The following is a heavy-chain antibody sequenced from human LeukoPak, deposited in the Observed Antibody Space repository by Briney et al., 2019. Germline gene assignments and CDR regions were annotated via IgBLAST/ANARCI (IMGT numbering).Heavy chain of an antibody. CDR1: GFTFSSYA. CDR3: AKVGAALSLGAFFDY. Sequence: SGGSLRLSCAASGFTFSSYAMHWVRQAPGKGLEWVAVISYDGSNKYYADSVKGRFTISRDNSKNTLYLQMNSLRAEDTAVYYCAKVGAALSLGAFFDYWGQGTLVTVSS. CDR2: ISYDGSNK. D-gene: IGHD3-16*01. V-gene: IGHV3-30-3*01. J-gene: IGHJ4*02.